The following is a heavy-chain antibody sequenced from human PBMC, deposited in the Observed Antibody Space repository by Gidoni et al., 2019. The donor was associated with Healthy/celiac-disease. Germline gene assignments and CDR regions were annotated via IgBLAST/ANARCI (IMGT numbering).Heavy chain of an antibody. J-gene: IGHJ6*02. CDR1: GFTFSSYW. CDR3: ARGGIGFGELFEYYYYGMDV. CDR2: IKQDGSEK. D-gene: IGHD3-10*01. V-gene: IGHV3-7*01. Sequence: EVQLVESGGGLVQPGGSLRLSCAASGFTFSSYWMSWVRQAPGKGLEWVANIKQDGSEKYYVDSVKGRFTIYRDNAKNSLYLQMNSLRAEDTAVYYCARGGIGFGELFEYYYYGMDVWGQGTTVTVSS.